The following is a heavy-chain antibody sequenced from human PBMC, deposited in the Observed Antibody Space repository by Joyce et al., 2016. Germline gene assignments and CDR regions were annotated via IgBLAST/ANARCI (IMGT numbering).Heavy chain of an antibody. Sequence: QVQLAQSGAEVKKPGSSVKVSCKASGGTFSRYTSSWVRQAPGEGVEWMGRNGPVLDKANHAQKFQGRFTITADKFMSTAYWELISLGFEDTAVYYCARDNPTVGSTWETKNPDCSGMDVWGQGTTVIVSS. CDR1: GGTFSRYT. J-gene: IGHJ6*02. D-gene: IGHD1-26*01. CDR2: NGPVLDKA. CDR3: ARDNPTVGSTWETKNPDCSGMDV. V-gene: IGHV1-69*08.